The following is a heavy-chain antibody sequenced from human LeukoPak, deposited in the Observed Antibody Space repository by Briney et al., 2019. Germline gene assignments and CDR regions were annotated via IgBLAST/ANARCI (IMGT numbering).Heavy chain of an antibody. D-gene: IGHD6-13*01. V-gene: IGHV1-18*01. CDR3: ARRGTYSSSWYHICYFDY. CDR1: GYTFTSYD. Sequence: ASVKVSCKASGYTFTSYDISWVRQAPGQGLEWMGWISAYNGNTDYAQKLQGRVTMTTDTSTNTAYMELRSLRSDDTAVYYCARRGTYSSSWYHICYFDYWGQGTLVTVSS. CDR2: ISAYNGNT. J-gene: IGHJ4*02.